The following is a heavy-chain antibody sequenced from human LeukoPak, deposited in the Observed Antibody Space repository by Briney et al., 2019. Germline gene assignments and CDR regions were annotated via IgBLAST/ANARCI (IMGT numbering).Heavy chain of an antibody. V-gene: IGHV3-30*18. CDR2: ISYDGSNK. J-gene: IGHJ4*02. CDR1: GFTFSSYG. CDR3: AKAHCSGGSCYYILDYFDY. D-gene: IGHD2-15*01. Sequence: PGGSLRLSCAASGFTFSSYGMHWVRQAPGKGLEWVAVISYDGSNKYYADSVKGRFTISRDNSKDTLYLQMNSLRAEDAAVYYCAKAHCSGGSCYYILDYFDYWGQGTLVTVSS.